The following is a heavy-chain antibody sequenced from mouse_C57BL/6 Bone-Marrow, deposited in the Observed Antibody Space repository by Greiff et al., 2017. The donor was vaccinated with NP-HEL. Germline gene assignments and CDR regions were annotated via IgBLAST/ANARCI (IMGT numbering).Heavy chain of an antibody. Sequence: EVQRVASGGGLVKPGGSLKLSCAASGFTFSSYAMSWVRQTPEKRLEWVATISDGGSYTYYPDNVKGRFTISRDNAKNNLYLQMSHLKSEDTAMYYCARGNFGYFDYWGQGTTLTVSS. CDR1: GFTFSSYA. CDR3: ARGNFGYFDY. J-gene: IGHJ2*01. D-gene: IGHD3-1*01. CDR2: ISDGGSYT. V-gene: IGHV5-4*01.